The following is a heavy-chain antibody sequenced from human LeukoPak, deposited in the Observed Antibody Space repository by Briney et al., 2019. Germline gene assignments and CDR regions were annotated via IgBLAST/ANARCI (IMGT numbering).Heavy chain of an antibody. J-gene: IGHJ4*02. CDR2: IYYSGST. CDR1: GGSISSSSYY. CDR3: ARQSDTAMVRPFDY. D-gene: IGHD5-18*01. V-gene: IGHV4-39*01. Sequence: PSETLSLTCTVSGGSISSSSYYWGWIRQPPGKGLERIGSIYYSGSTYYNPSLKSRVTISVDTSKNQFSLKLSSVTAADTAVYYCARQSDTAMVRPFDYWGQGTLVTVSS.